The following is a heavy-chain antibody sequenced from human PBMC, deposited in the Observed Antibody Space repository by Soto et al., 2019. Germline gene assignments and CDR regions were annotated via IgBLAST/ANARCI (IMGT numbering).Heavy chain of an antibody. J-gene: IGHJ4*02. CDR3: ARGPGQGSDSGY. CDR1: GFTFSSYG. CDR2: IWYDGSSN. D-gene: IGHD7-27*01. Sequence: QVRLVESGGGVVQPGTSLRLSCGASGFTFSSYGMHWVRQSPGKGLEWVASIWYDGSSNYLADSVKGRFTISRDNSKNTLYLQMNSLKVDDTAVYYCARGPGQGSDSGYWGQGTLVTVSS. V-gene: IGHV3-33*01.